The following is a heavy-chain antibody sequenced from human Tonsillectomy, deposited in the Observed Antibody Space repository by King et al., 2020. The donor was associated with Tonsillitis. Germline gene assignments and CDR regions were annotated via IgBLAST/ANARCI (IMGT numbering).Heavy chain of an antibody. V-gene: IGHV1-2*02. CDR1: GYTFSGFS. J-gene: IGHJ3*02. Sequence: QLVQSGAEVKKPGASVKVSCKASGYTFSGFSMHWLRQAPGQGLEWMGWINPNTGGTTDAQKFQGRVTMTSDTSISTAYMELSSLISADTAVYYCARVRLGGSYYCSADDAFDIWGQGTMVTVSS. CDR2: INPNTGGT. CDR3: ARVRLGGSYYCSADDAFDI. D-gene: IGHD1-26*01.